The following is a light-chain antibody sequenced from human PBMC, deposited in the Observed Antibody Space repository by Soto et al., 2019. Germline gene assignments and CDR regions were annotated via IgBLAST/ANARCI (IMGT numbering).Light chain of an antibody. V-gene: IGLV2-14*01. Sequence: QSALTQPASVSGSPGQSITISCAGTSSDVGGYNYVSWYQQHPGKAPKLMIYDVSNRPSGVSNRFSGSKSGNTASLTISGLQAEDEADYYCSSYTSSSTLVVFGTGNKVPVL. CDR3: SSYTSSSTLVV. CDR2: DVS. CDR1: SSDVGGYNY. J-gene: IGLJ1*01.